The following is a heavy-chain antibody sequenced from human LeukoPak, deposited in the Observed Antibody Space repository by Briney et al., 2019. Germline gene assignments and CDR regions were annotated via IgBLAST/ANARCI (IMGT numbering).Heavy chain of an antibody. V-gene: IGHV3-74*01. CDR3: ARSHCSSTSCPFYYYGMDV. CDR1: GFTFSSYG. Sequence: GRSLRLSCAASGFTFSSYGMRWVRQAPGKGLVWVSRINSDGSSTSYADSVKGRFTISRDNAKNTLYLQMNSLRAEDTAVYYCARSHCSSTSCPFYYYGMDVWGQGTTVTVSS. J-gene: IGHJ6*02. D-gene: IGHD2-2*01. CDR2: INSDGSST.